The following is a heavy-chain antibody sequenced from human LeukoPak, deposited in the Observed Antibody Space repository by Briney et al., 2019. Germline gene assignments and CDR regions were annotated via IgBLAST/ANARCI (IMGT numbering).Heavy chain of an antibody. Sequence: GASVKVSCKASGYTFTGYYMHWVRQAPGQGLEWMGWINPNSGGTNYARKFQGRVTMTRDTSISTAYMELSRLRSDDTAVYYCARTGYSSSWFSYYYGMDVWGQGTTVTVSS. D-gene: IGHD6-13*01. V-gene: IGHV1-2*02. CDR3: ARTGYSSSWFSYYYGMDV. CDR2: INPNSGGT. CDR1: GYTFTGYY. J-gene: IGHJ6*02.